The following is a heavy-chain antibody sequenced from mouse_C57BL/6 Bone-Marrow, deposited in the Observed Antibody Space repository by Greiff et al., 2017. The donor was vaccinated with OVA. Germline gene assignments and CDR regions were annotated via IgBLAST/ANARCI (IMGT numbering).Heavy chain of an antibody. J-gene: IGHJ4*01. CDR3: AGWSYAMDY. CDR2: ISDGGSYT. Sequence: EVMLVESGGGLVKLGGSLKLPCAALGFLFGSYAMSWVRQTPEKRLEWVATISDGGSYTYYPDNVKGRFTISRDNAKNNLYLQMSHLKSEDTAMYYCAGWSYAMDYWGQGTSVTVSS. CDR1: GFLFGSYA. V-gene: IGHV5-4*03.